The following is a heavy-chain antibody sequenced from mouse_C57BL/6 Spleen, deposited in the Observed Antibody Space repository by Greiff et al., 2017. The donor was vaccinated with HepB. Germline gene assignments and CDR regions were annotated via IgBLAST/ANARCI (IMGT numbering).Heavy chain of an antibody. CDR1: GYTFTSYW. CDR3: ARGHYYGWMDY. D-gene: IGHD1-2*01. Sequence: QVQLKESGAELVKPGASVKLSCKASGYTFTSYWMHWVKQRPGQGLEWIGMIHPNSGSTNYNEKFKSKATLTVDKSSSTAYMQLSSLTSEDSAVYYCARGHYYGWMDYWGQGTSVTVSS. V-gene: IGHV1-64*01. J-gene: IGHJ4*01. CDR2: IHPNSGST.